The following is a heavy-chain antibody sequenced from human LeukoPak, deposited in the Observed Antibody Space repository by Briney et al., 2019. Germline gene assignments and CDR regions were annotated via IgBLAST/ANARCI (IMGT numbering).Heavy chain of an antibody. Sequence: GGSLRLSCAASGFTFSSYAMHWVRQAPGKGLEWVAVISYDGSNKYYADSVKGRFTISRDNSKNTLYLQMNSLRAEDTAVYYCARDRVTMIVVVPGYWGQGTLVTVSS. V-gene: IGHV3-30-3*01. CDR3: ARDRVTMIVVVPGY. CDR1: GFTFSSYA. J-gene: IGHJ4*02. CDR2: ISYDGSNK. D-gene: IGHD3-22*01.